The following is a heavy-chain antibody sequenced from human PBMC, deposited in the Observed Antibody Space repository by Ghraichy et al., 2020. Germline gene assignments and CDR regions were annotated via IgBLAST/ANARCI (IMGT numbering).Heavy chain of an antibody. CDR2: TYYRSKWYN. D-gene: IGHD1-26*01. V-gene: IGHV6-1*01. CDR1: GDSVSSNSAA. J-gene: IGHJ5*02. Sequence: SQTLSLTCAISGDSVSSNSAAWNWIRQSPSRGLEWLGRTYYRSKWYNDYAVSVKSRITINPDTSKNQFSLQLNSVTPEDTAVYYCAREDWWELLRPNWFDPWGQGTLVTVSS. CDR3: AREDWWELLRPNWFDP.